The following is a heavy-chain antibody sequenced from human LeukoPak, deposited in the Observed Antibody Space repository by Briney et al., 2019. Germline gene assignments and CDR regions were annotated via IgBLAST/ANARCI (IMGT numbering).Heavy chain of an antibody. J-gene: IGHJ3*02. Sequence: PGGSLRLSCAASGFTFSSYGMHWVRQAPGKGLEWISYISISGDIVYYADSVKGRFTISRDNAKNSLWLQMNSLRAEDTAVYYCARDGVGADPGDAFDIWGQGTMVTVSS. CDR2: ISISGDIV. CDR1: GFTFSSYG. V-gene: IGHV3-48*01. D-gene: IGHD1-26*01. CDR3: ARDGVGADPGDAFDI.